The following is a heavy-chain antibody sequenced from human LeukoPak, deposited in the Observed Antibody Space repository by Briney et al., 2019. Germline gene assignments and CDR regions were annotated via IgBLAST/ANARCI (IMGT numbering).Heavy chain of an antibody. CDR2: INPSGGST. CDR3: AHYDSSGYYNY. J-gene: IGHJ4*02. Sequence: ASVKVSCKASGYTFTSYYMHWVRQAPGQGLEWMGIINPSGGSTSYAQKFQGRVTVTRDMSTSTVYMELSSLRSEDTAVYYCAHYDSSGYYNYWGQGTLVTVSS. CDR1: GYTFTSYY. D-gene: IGHD3-22*01. V-gene: IGHV1-46*03.